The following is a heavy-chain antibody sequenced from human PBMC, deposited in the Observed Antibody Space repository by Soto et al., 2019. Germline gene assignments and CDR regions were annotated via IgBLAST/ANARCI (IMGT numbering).Heavy chain of an antibody. CDR3: GSAHNVPDFDF. CDR2: IDSDGSRI. D-gene: IGHD3-10*01. V-gene: IGHV3-74*01. CDR1: CCKFG. J-gene: IGHJ4*02. Sequence: CCKFGRHRIKKTPGKGLVWVSRIDSDGSRITYADFVKGRFTISRDNAKNQFSLNLSSVTAADTSVYYWGSAHNVPDFDFRGQGTSVPVS.